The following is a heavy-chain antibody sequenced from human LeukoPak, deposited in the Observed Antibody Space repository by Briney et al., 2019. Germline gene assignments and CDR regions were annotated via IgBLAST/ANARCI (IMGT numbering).Heavy chain of an antibody. D-gene: IGHD3-22*01. Sequence: GASVKVSCKASGYTFTGYYMHWVRQAPGQGLEWMGWISAYNGNTNYAQKLQGRVTMTTDTSTSTAYMELRSLRSDDTAVYYCARDGEMYYDSSGLLSPFDYWGQGTLVTVSS. J-gene: IGHJ4*02. V-gene: IGHV1-18*04. CDR2: ISAYNGNT. CDR3: ARDGEMYYDSSGLLSPFDY. CDR1: GYTFTGYY.